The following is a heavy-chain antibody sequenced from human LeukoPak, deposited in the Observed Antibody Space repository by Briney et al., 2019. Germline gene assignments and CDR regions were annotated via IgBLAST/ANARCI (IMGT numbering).Heavy chain of an antibody. J-gene: IGHJ3*02. CDR3: ARRVAGSYHDAFDI. Sequence: GESLKISCTGSGYSFTSYWIGWVRQMPGKGLEWMGIIYPGDSDTRYSPSFQGQVTISADKSTSTAYLQRSSLRASDTAMYYCARRVAGSYHDAFDIWGQGTMVTVSS. V-gene: IGHV5-51*01. CDR1: GYSFTSYW. CDR2: IYPGDSDT. D-gene: IGHD1-26*01.